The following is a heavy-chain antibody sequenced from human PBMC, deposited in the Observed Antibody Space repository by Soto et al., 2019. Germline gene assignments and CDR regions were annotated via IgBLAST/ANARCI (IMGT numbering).Heavy chain of an antibody. V-gene: IGHV4-59*08. CDR2: MYYSAST. D-gene: IGHD2-21*01. J-gene: IGHJ6*03. CDR3: ARTKVAYGDYFYYMDV. CDR1: GASIRNYY. Sequence: SETLSLTCTVSGASIRNYYWSWIRQPPGKGLEWIGYMYYSASTSYTPSLKSRVTTSVDTSKNQFSLKLSSVTAADTAVYYCARTKVAYGDYFYYMDVWGKRTAVTVSS.